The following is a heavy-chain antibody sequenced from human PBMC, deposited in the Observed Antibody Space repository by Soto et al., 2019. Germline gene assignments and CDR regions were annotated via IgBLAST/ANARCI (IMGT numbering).Heavy chain of an antibody. V-gene: IGHV1-69*02. CDR2: IIPILGIA. D-gene: IGHD3-22*01. J-gene: IGHJ4*02. CDR3: ASHPYYDSSGYYTPPVY. Sequence: SVKVSCKASGGTFSSYTSSWVRQAPGQGLEWMGRIIPILGIANYAQKFQGRVTITADKSTSTAYMELSSLRSEDTAVYYCASHPYYDSSGYYTPPVYWGQGTLVTVSS. CDR1: GGTFSSYT.